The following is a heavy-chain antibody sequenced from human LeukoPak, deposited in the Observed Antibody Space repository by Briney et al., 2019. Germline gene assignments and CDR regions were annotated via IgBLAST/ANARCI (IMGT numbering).Heavy chain of an antibody. CDR1: GGSFSGYY. V-gene: IGHV4-34*01. CDR3: AREFHAAAGYLFDY. D-gene: IGHD6-13*01. J-gene: IGHJ4*02. CDR2: SNHSGST. Sequence: PSEALSLTCAVYGGSFSGYYWSWIRQPPGKGLEWIGESNHSGSTNYNPSLKSRVTISVDTSKNQFSLKLSSVTAADTAVYYCAREFHAAAGYLFDYWGQGTLFTVSS.